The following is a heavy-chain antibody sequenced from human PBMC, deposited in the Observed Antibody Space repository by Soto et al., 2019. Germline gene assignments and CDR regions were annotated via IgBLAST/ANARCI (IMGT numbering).Heavy chain of an antibody. D-gene: IGHD1-26*01. Sequence: PGGSLRLSCAASGFTFSSYSMNWVRQAPGKGLECVSSISSSSSYIYYADSVKGRFTISRDNAKNSLYLQMNSLRAEDTAVYYCARVLWEGYNRGAYYYYYGMDVWGQGTTVTV. CDR2: ISSSSSYI. CDR3: ARVLWEGYNRGAYYYYYGMDV. J-gene: IGHJ6*02. CDR1: GFTFSSYS. V-gene: IGHV3-21*01.